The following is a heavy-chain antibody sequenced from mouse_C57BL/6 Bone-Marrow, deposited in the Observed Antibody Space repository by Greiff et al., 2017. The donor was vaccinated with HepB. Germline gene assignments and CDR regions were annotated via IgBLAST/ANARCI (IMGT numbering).Heavy chain of an antibody. V-gene: IGHV1-69*01. J-gene: IGHJ1*03. CDR3: ARWDGYYVYWYFDV. Sequence: VQLQQPGAELVMPGASVKLSCKASGYTFTSYWMHWVKQRPGQGLEWIGEIDPSDSYTNYNQKFKGKSTLTVDKSSSTAYMQLSSLTSEDSAVYYCARWDGYYVYWYFDVWGTGTTVTVSS. CDR1: GYTFTSYW. D-gene: IGHD2-3*01. CDR2: IDPSDSYT.